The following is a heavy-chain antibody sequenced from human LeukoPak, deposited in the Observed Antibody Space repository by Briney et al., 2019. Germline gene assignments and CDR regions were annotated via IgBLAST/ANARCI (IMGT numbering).Heavy chain of an antibody. CDR2: IIPIFGTA. Sequence: GASVKVSCKASGGTFSSYAISWVRQAPGQGLEWMGGIIPIFGTANYAQKFQGRVTITADESTSTAYMELSSLRSEDTAVYYCARDIRGVTTVTNYFDYWGQGTLVTVS. V-gene: IGHV1-69*13. D-gene: IGHD4-17*01. CDR1: GGTFSSYA. J-gene: IGHJ4*02. CDR3: ARDIRGVTTVTNYFDY.